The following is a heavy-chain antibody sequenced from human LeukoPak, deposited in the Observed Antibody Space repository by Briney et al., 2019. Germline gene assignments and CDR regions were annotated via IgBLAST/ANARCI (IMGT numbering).Heavy chain of an antibody. CDR2: IYYSGST. V-gene: IGHV4-39*07. J-gene: IGHJ4*02. CDR3: ARIPGRCSGGSCGGRKNLERGYFDY. CDR1: GGSISSSSYY. Sequence: SETLSLTCTVSGGSISSSSYYWGWIRQPPGKGLEWIGSIYYSGSTYYNPSLKSRVTISVDTSKNQFSLKLSSVTAADTAVYYCARIPGRCSGGSCGGRKNLERGYFDYWGQGTLVTVSS. D-gene: IGHD2-15*01.